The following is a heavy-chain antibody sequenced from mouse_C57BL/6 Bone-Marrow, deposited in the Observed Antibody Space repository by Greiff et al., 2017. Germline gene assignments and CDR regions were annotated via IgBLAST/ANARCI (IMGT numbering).Heavy chain of an antibody. J-gene: IGHJ4*01. Sequence: VQLQQPGAELVMPGASVKLSCKASGYTFTSYWMPWVKQRPGQGLEWIGEIDPSDSYTNYNQKFKGKSTLTVDKSSDTAYSQLSSLTSEDSAVYYCARRWLYYGNDYYAMDYGGRGTSVTVSS. CDR1: GYTFTSYW. V-gene: IGHV1-69*01. CDR3: ARRWLYYGNDYYAMDY. CDR2: IDPSDSYT. D-gene: IGHD2-1*01.